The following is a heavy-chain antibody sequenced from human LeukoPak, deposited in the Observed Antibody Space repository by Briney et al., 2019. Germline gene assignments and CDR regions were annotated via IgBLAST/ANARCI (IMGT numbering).Heavy chain of an antibody. CDR1: GFTFSSYW. D-gene: IGHD1-14*01. J-gene: IGHJ4*02. V-gene: IGHV3-74*01. CDR2: IKRDGSSP. Sequence: GGSLRLSCAASGFTFSSYWMHWIRHAPGKGLVWVSRIKRDGSSPAYADSVKGRFTISRDNAKNTLYLQMNSLRAEDTAVYYCAALDNGRDYWGQGTLVTVSS. CDR3: AALDNGRDY.